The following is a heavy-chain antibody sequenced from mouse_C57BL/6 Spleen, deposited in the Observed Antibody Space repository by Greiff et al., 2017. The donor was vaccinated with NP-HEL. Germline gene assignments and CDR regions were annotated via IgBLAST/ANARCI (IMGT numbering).Heavy chain of an antibody. V-gene: IGHV3-6*01. D-gene: IGHD2-4*01. CDR3: ASNYDYDGYAMDY. CDR1: GYSITSGYY. J-gene: IGHJ4*01. Sequence: EVQRVESGPGLVKPSQSLSLTCSVTGYSITSGYYWNWIRQFPGNKLEWMGYISYDGSNNYNPSLKNRISITRDTSKNQFFLKLNSVTTEDTATYYCASNYDYDGYAMDYWGQGTSVTVSS. CDR2: ISYDGSN.